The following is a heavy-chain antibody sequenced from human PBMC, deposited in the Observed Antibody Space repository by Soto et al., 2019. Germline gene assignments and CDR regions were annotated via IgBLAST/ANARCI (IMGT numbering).Heavy chain of an antibody. Sequence: GGSLRLSCAASGFSFSSYSMNWVRQAPGKGLEWVAYISPSDTTIYYADSVQGRFTISRDDSKNSVYLQMDGLRVDDSALYYCARLLYDSGDYVGYWGQGALVTVSS. CDR2: ISPSDTTI. J-gene: IGHJ4*02. D-gene: IGHD4-17*01. V-gene: IGHV3-48*01. CDR3: ARLLYDSGDYVGY. CDR1: GFSFSSYS.